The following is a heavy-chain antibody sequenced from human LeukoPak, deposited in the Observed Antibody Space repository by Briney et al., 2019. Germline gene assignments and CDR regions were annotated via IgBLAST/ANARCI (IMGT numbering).Heavy chain of an antibody. V-gene: IGHV3-11*01. CDR3: ARDMLRGMDV. J-gene: IGHJ6*02. CDR1: GLNFGDYY. CDR2: ISSSGTTI. D-gene: IGHD2-8*01. Sequence: GGSLRLSCAASGLNFGDYYMSWIRQAPGKGLEWVSYISSSGTTIFYADSVKGRFTISRDNAKNTLYLQMNSLRAEDTAVYYCARDMLRGMDVWGQGTTVTVSS.